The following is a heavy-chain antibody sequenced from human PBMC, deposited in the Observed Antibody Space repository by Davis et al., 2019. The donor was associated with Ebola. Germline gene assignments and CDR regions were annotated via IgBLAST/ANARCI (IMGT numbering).Heavy chain of an antibody. CDR2: IYYSGST. V-gene: IGHV4-30-4*01. J-gene: IGHJ5*02. Sequence: LRLSCTVSGGSISSGDYYWSWIRQPPGTGLEWIGYIYYSGSTYYNPSLKSRVTISVDTSKNQFSLKLSSVTAAGTAVYYCARGPIAAAGLYNWFDPWGQGTLVTVSS. CDR1: GGSISSGDYY. CDR3: ARGPIAAAGLYNWFDP. D-gene: IGHD6-13*01.